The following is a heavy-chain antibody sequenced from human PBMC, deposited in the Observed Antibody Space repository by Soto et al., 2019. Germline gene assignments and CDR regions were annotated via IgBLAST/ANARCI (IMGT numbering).Heavy chain of an antibody. V-gene: IGHV1-69*06. Sequence: QVQLVQSGAEVKKPGSSVKVSCKASGGTFSYYAISWVRQAPGQGLEWMGGIIPIFGTANYAQKFQGRVTITADKSTSTAYMELSSLRSEDTAVYYCARGVYCGGDCYYHVDYWGQGPLVTVSS. J-gene: IGHJ4*02. CDR3: ARGVYCGGDCYYHVDY. D-gene: IGHD2-21*02. CDR1: GGTFSYYA. CDR2: IIPIFGTA.